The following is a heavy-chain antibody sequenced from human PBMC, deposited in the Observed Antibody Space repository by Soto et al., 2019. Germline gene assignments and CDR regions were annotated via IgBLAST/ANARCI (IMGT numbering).Heavy chain of an antibody. J-gene: IGHJ3*01. V-gene: IGHV3-74*01. Sequence: GGSLRLSCAASGFTFSSSWVHWVRQVPGKGLVWVSRINADGTSTNYADSVKGRFTISRDNAKNTLYLQMDSLRADDTAVYFCASRGNYDNRAFDLWGQGTVVTVSS. CDR3: ASRGNYDNRAFDL. D-gene: IGHD3-10*01. CDR1: GFTFSSSW. CDR2: INADGTST.